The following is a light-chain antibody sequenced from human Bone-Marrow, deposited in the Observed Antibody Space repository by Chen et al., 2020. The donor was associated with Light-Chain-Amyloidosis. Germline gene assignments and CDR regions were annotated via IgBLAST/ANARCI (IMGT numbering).Light chain of an antibody. CDR3: QVWDRSSDRPV. CDR1: NIGSTS. CDR2: DDS. Sequence: SYVLTQPSSVSVAPGQTATIACGGNNIGSTSVHWYQQTPGQAPLLVVYDDSDRPSGIPERLSGSNSGNTATLTIGRVEAGDEADYCCQVWDRSSDRPVFGGGPKLTVL. J-gene: IGLJ3*02. V-gene: IGLV3-21*02.